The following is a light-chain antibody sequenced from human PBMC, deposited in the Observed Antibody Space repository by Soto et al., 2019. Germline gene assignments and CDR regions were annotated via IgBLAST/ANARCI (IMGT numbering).Light chain of an antibody. CDR2: AAS. CDR3: QQSYSTPRIT. V-gene: IGKV1-39*01. CDR1: QSISSY. Sequence: DSQMTQSPSSLSASVGDRVAMTCRASQSISSYLNWYQQKPGKAPKLLIYAASSLQSGVPSRFSGSGSGTDFTLTISSLQPEDFATYYCQQSYSTPRITFGQGTRLEI. J-gene: IGKJ5*01.